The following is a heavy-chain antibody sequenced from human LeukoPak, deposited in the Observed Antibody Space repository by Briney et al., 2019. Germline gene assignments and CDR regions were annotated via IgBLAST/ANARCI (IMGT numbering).Heavy chain of an antibody. Sequence: PSETLSLTCTLSGGSLSSSSYYWGLIRQPPGKGLEWIGSIFYRESAYYNPSLKSRVTISVDTSKNQFSLKLSSVTAADTAIYYCARLWLGERPPDFWGQGTLVTVSS. CDR3: ARLWLGERPPDF. J-gene: IGHJ4*02. V-gene: IGHV4-39*01. D-gene: IGHD3-10*01. CDR2: IFYRESA. CDR1: GGSLSSSSYY.